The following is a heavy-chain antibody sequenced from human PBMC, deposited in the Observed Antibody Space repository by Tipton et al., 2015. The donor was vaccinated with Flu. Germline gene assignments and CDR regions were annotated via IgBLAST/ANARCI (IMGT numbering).Heavy chain of an antibody. CDR1: GDSISSGTYY. CDR2: IYTSGST. J-gene: IGHJ4*01. V-gene: IGHV4-61*02. CDR3: AATSYYYVSSAPLRDC. D-gene: IGHD3-22*01. Sequence: LRLSCTVSGDSISSGTYYWRWFRQPDGKGLEWIGRIYTSGSTSYNSSLKSLVTISVDTSKNQFSLKMTSVTAADTAVYYCAATSYYYVSSAPLRDCWGHRTQVTVS.